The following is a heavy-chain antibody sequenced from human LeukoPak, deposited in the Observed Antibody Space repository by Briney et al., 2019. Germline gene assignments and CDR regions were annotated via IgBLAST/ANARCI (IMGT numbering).Heavy chain of an antibody. CDR2: IYYSGIT. CDR3: ARRTVDTSLVTWFDP. V-gene: IGHV4-39*01. CDR1: GGSIISNHF. D-gene: IGHD5-18*01. Sequence: SETLSLTCTVSGGSIISNHFWGWIRQPPGKGLQRIGSIYYSGITYYNTSLKSRVTMAVDTSKNQISLHLSSVTAADTAVYYCARRTVDTSLVTWFDPWGQGTLVVGSS. J-gene: IGHJ5*02.